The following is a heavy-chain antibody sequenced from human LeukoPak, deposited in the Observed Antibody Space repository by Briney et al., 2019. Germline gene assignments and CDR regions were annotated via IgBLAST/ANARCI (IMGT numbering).Heavy chain of an antibody. J-gene: IGHJ4*02. CDR3: ARMSPAVAGSFDY. D-gene: IGHD6-19*01. V-gene: IGHV3-21*01. CDR1: GFTLSSYS. Sequence: GGSLRLSCAASGFTLSSYSMNWVRQAPGKGLEWVSSISSSSSYIYYADSVKGRFTISRDNAKNSLYLQMNSLRAEDTAVYYCARMSPAVAGSFDYWGQGTLVTVSS. CDR2: ISSSSSYI.